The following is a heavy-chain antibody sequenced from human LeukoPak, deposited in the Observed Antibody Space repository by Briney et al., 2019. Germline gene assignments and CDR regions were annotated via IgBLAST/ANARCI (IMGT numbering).Heavy chain of an antibody. CDR3: ATSPPVVPAAITAFDI. Sequence: PSETLSLTCTVFGGSISSSSYYWGWIRQPPGKGLEWIGSIYYSGSTYYNPSLKSRVTISVDTSKNQFSLKLSSVTAADTAVYYCATSPPVVPAAITAFDIWGQGTMVTVSS. CDR1: GGSISSSSYY. V-gene: IGHV4-39*07. J-gene: IGHJ3*02. D-gene: IGHD2-2*01. CDR2: IYYSGST.